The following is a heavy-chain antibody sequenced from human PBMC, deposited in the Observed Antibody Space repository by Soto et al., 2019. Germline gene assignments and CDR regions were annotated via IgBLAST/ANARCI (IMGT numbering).Heavy chain of an antibody. CDR2: IYYSGST. Sequence: SETLSLTCTVSGGSISSGDYYWSWIRQPPGKGLEWIGYIYYSGSTYYNPSLKSRVTISVDTSKNQFSLKLSSVTAADTAVYYCARVGEQQLVLGFWGQGTLVTVS. CDR3: ARVGEQQLVLGF. V-gene: IGHV4-30-4*01. D-gene: IGHD6-13*01. J-gene: IGHJ4*02. CDR1: GGSISSGDYY.